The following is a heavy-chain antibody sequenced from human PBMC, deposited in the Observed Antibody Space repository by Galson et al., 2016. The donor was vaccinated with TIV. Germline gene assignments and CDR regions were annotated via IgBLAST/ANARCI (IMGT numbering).Heavy chain of an antibody. Sequence: SLRLSCAATGFNFDNYAIHWVRQAPGKGLEWVAVISHDENNKYYSDSVKGRFTTSRENNKSTTYLQMNLLKTEDTAVCYCARDTASVYGRGSLLDSWGQGILVTVSS. D-gene: IGHD3-10*01. CDR2: ISHDENNK. V-gene: IGHV3-30-3*01. J-gene: IGHJ5*01. CDR3: ARDTASVYGRGSLLDS. CDR1: GFNFDNYA.